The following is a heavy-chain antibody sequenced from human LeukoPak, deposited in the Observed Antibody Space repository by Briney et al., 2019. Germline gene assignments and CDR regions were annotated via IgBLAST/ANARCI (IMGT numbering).Heavy chain of an antibody. V-gene: IGHV1-69*13. D-gene: IGHD3-3*01. J-gene: IGHJ5*02. CDR3: ARDPLGASEDNWFDP. Sequence: GASVKVSCKASGGTFSSYAISWVRQAPGQGLEWMGGIIPTFGTANYAQKFQGRVTITADESTSTAHMELSSLRSEDTAVYYCARDPLGASEDNWFDPWGQGTLVTVSS. CDR1: GGTFSSYA. CDR2: IIPTFGTA.